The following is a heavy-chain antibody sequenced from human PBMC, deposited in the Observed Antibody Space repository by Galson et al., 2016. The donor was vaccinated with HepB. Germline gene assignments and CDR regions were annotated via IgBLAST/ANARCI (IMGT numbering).Heavy chain of an antibody. D-gene: IGHD3-10*01. Sequence: TLSLTCTVSGGSISSGGYYWSWIRQHPGKGLEWIGYIYHSGSTYDNPSLKRGVTISVDTSKNQFSLKLSSVTAADTAVYFCARDRSSGSGSFGYWGQGTLVTVSS. V-gene: IGHV4-31*03. CDR2: IYHSGST. J-gene: IGHJ4*02. CDR1: GGSISSGGYY. CDR3: ARDRSSGSGSFGY.